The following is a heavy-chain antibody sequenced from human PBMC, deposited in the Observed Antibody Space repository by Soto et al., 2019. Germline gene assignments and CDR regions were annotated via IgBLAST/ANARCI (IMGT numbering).Heavy chain of an antibody. J-gene: IGHJ6*02. V-gene: IGHV3-23*01. CDR2: ISGSDGRT. D-gene: IGHD5-18*01. CDR1: GFTFSSYA. Sequence: EVQLLESGGGLVQPGGSLRLSCATSGFTFSSYAMNWVRQAPGKGLEWVSAISGSDGRTYYADSVKGRFIISRDNSKSRLYLQMNSLRVDDTAVYYCAKRGVDTHMVDEKDYGMDVWGQGTTVTVSS. CDR3: AKRGVDTHMVDEKDYGMDV.